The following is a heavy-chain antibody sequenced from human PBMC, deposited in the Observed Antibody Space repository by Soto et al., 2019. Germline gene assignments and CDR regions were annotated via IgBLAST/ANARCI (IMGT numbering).Heavy chain of an antibody. J-gene: IGHJ4*02. V-gene: IGHV4-34*01. CDR1: GGSFSGYY. CDR2: INHSGST. CDR3: ARWGSTYYDFWSGYYSYYFDY. Sequence: PSETLSLTCAVYGGSFSGYYWSWIRQPPGKGLEWIGEINHSGSTNYNPSLKSRVTISVDTSKNQFSLKLSSVTAADTAVYYCARWGSTYYDFWSGYYSYYFDYWGQGTLVTVYS. D-gene: IGHD3-3*01.